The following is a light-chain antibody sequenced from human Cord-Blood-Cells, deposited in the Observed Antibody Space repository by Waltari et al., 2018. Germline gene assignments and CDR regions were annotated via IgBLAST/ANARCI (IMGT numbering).Light chain of an antibody. J-gene: IGLJ1*01. CDR1: SSDVGGYNY. Sequence: SVSGSPGQSITISCTGTSSDVGGYNYVSWYQQHPGKAPKLMIYDVSKRPSGVSNRFSGSKSGNTASLTISGLQAEDEADYYCSSYTSSSTLVFGTGTKVTVL. V-gene: IGLV2-14*04. CDR3: SSYTSSSTLV. CDR2: DVS.